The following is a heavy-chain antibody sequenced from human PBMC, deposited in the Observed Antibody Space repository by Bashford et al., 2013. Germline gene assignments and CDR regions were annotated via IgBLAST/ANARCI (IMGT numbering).Heavy chain of an antibody. CDR3: ARCSYDVFTGLHAFDF. Sequence: SETLSLTCAVSGGSVNSGNWWSWVRQPPGKGLEWIGEIYHTGPTNYNPSLKSRVTISVDDSRDQFSLNLKSVTAADTAVYYCARCSYDVFTGLHAFDFWGPGTKVTVSS. V-gene: IGHV4-4*02. CDR2: IYHTGPT. J-gene: IGHJ3*01. CDR1: GGSVNSGNW. D-gene: IGHD3-9*01.